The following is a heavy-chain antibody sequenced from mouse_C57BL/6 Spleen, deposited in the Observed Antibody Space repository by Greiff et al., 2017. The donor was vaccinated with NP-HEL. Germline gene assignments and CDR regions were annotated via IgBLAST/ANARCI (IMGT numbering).Heavy chain of an antibody. J-gene: IGHJ3*01. D-gene: IGHD4-1*01. V-gene: IGHV5-4*01. CDR3: ARDRGLTGTPFAY. Sequence: EVKLVESGGGLVKPGGSLKLSCAASGFTFSSYAMSWVRQTPEKRLEWVATISDGGSYTYYPDNVKGRFTISRDNAKNNLYLQMSHLKSEDTAMYYCARDRGLTGTPFAYWGQGTLVTVSA. CDR1: GFTFSSYA. CDR2: ISDGGSYT.